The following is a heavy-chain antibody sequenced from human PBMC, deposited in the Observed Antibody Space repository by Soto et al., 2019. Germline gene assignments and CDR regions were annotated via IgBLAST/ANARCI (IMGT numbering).Heavy chain of an antibody. CDR2: ISSSSSYI. D-gene: IGHD1-26*01. Sequence: KPGGSLRLSCAASGFTFSSYSMNWVRQAPGKGLEWVSSISSSSSYIYYADSVKGRFTISRDNAKNSLYLQMNSLRAEDTAVYYCARVGVGALYYFDYWGQGTLVTVSS. J-gene: IGHJ4*02. CDR1: GFTFSSYS. V-gene: IGHV3-21*01. CDR3: ARVGVGALYYFDY.